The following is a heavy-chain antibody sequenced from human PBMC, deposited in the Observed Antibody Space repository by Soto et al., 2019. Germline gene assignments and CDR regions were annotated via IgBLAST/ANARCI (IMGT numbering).Heavy chain of an antibody. V-gene: IGHV2-5*02. CDR1: GFSLSSTRMA. CDR3: AHIVVAGLGYYFDY. J-gene: IGHJ4*02. Sequence: QITLKESGPTLVKPTQTLTLTCTFSGFSLSSTRMAVGWIRQPPGKALEWLALIYWDDDKRYSPFLKSSLTNTKDTSKNQVVLTMANMDPVDTARYYCAHIVVAGLGYYFDYWGQGTLVTVSS. CDR2: IYWDDDK. D-gene: IGHD6-19*01.